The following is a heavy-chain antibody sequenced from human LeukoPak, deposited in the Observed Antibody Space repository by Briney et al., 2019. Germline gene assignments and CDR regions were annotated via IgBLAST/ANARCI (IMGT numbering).Heavy chain of an antibody. V-gene: IGHV1-2*02. D-gene: IGHD1/OR15-1a*01. CDR2: INPNSGCT. J-gene: IGHJ6*03. CDR1: GYTFTGYY. CDR3: ARDGNVGTYYCYYYYMDV. Sequence: ASVKVSCKASGYTFTGYYIHWVRQAPGQGLELMGWINPNSGCTNYAQKFQGRVTMTRDTSISTAYMELSRLRSDDTAVYYCARDGNVGTYYCYYYYMDVWGKRTTVTVSS.